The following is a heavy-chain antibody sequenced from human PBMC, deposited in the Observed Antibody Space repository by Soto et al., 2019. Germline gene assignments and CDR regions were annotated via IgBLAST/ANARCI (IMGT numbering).Heavy chain of an antibody. CDR1: AFSFSDYY. V-gene: IGHV3-11*06. Sequence: PGGSLRLSWAASAFSFSDYYMSWIRQAPGKGLDWVSYISISGNNTNYADSVKGRFTISRDNAKNSLYLQMNSLRVEDTAVYYCARYKTGGSYYRAFDIWGQGTMVTVSS. D-gene: IGHD1-26*01. CDR3: ARYKTGGSYYRAFDI. CDR2: ISISGNNT. J-gene: IGHJ3*02.